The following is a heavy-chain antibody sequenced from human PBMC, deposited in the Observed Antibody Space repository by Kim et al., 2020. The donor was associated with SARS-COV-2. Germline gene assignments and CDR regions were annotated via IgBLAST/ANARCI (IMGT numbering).Heavy chain of an antibody. D-gene: IGHD3-10*01. Sequence: GGSLRLSCAASGFTFSSYGMHWVRQAPGKGLEWVAVISYDGSNKYYADSVKGRFTISRDNSKNTLYLQMNSLRAEDTAVYYCAREGGDSYGSGSYYNPSYFDYWGQGTLVTVSS. CDR3: AREGGDSYGSGSYYNPSYFDY. J-gene: IGHJ4*02. CDR1: GFTFSSYG. CDR2: ISYDGSNK. V-gene: IGHV3-33*05.